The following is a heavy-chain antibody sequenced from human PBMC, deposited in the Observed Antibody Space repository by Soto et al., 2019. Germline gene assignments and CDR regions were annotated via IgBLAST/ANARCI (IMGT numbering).Heavy chain of an antibody. V-gene: IGHV4-31*03. Sequence: QVQLQESGPGLVKPSQTLSLTCTVTGGSINSGSYYWSWIRQHPGKGLEWIGNINYSGSTYYNPSLKSRVIMSVDASQNQFFLKLTSVTAADTAVYYCARDRLMGQYCGSWGQGPLVTVSS. D-gene: IGHD3-10*01. CDR1: GGSINSGSYY. CDR2: INYSGST. CDR3: ARDRLMGQYCGS. J-gene: IGHJ4*02.